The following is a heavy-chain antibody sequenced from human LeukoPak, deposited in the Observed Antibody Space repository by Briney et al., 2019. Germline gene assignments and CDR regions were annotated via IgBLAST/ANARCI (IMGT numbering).Heavy chain of an antibody. CDR1: GFTFRSYA. CDR3: AKGGARLHSYYFDY. CDR2: VTRNGDTT. V-gene: IGHV3-23*01. J-gene: IGHJ4*02. Sequence: GGSLRLSCVASGFTFRSYAMSWVRQAPGKGLEWVSAVTRNGDTTYYADSVKGRFTISRDNSKNTLYLQMNSLRAEDTAVYYCAKGGARLHSYYFDYWGQGTLVTVSS. D-gene: IGHD1-26*01.